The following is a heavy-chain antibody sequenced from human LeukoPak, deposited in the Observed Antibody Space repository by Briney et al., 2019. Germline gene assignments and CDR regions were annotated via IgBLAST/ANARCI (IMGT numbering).Heavy chain of an antibody. J-gene: IGHJ4*02. V-gene: IGHV3-64D*06. Sequence: GGSLRLSWSASGFTFSSYAMHWVRQAPGKGLEYVSAISSNGCSTYYADSVKGRFTISRDNSKNTLYLQMSSLRAEDTAVYYCVKFIRYFDWLYIDYWGQGTLVTVSS. CDR3: VKFIRYFDWLYIDY. CDR1: GFTFSSYA. CDR2: ISSNGCST. D-gene: IGHD3-9*01.